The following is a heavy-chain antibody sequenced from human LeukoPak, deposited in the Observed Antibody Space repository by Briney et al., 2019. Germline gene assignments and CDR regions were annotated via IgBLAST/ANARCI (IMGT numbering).Heavy chain of an antibody. V-gene: IGHV4-59*12. D-gene: IGHD6-19*01. J-gene: IGHJ5*02. CDR2: IYYSGST. CDR1: GGSISSYY. Sequence: PSGTLSLTCTVSGGSISSYYWSWIRQPPGKGLEWIGYIYYSGSTYYNPSLKSRVTISVDRSKNQFSLKLSSVTAADTAVYYCARLAVAGTPNVLKRPWFDPWGQGTLVTVSS. CDR3: ARLAVAGTPNVLKRPWFDP.